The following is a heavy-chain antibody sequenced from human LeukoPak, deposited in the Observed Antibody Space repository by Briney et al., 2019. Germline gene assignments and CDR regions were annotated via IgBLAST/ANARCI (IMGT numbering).Heavy chain of an antibody. CDR3: ASRVAFDI. CDR2: IDGSSSRI. CDR1: GFTFSDYY. Sequence: GGSLRLSCAASGFTFSDYYMSWIRQAPGKGLEWVSYIDGSSSRINYADSVKGRFTISRYNAKNSLFLQMNSLTVEDTAVYYCASRVAFDIWGLGTMVTVSS. V-gene: IGHV3-11*01. D-gene: IGHD5-24*01. J-gene: IGHJ3*02.